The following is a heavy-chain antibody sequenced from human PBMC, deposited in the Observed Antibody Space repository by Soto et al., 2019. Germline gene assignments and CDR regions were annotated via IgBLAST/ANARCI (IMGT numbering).Heavy chain of an antibody. V-gene: IGHV4-4*02. CDR1: GGYISRSIW. J-gene: IGHJ6*02. CDR3: ATVTFTCTGRLDYSGWVV. CDR2: IYHSGST. D-gene: IGHD4-17*01. Sequence: QVQLQESGPGLVKPSGTLSLTCAVSGGYISRSIWWTWVRQSPGRGREWIGEIYHSGSTNYCPSLASRVAISVDKSLNQFSVKRISITAADTAVYYWATVTFTCTGRLDYSGWVVGGQGTRVTVSS.